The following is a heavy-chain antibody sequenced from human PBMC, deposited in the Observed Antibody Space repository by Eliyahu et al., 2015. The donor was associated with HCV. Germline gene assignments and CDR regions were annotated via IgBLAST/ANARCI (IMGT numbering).Heavy chain of an antibody. CDR3: ARDEGAVAVNGPYWYFDL. D-gene: IGHD6-19*01. V-gene: IGHV3-11*01. CDR1: GFTFXDXX. CDR2: ISSSGSTI. J-gene: IGHJ2*01. Sequence: QVQLVESGGGLVKPGGSLRLSCAAXGFTFXDXXMSWNRQAPGKGLEWVSYISSSGSTIYYADSVKGRFTISRDNAKNSLYLQMNSLRAEDTAVYYCARDEGAVAVNGPYWYFDLWGRGTLVTVSS.